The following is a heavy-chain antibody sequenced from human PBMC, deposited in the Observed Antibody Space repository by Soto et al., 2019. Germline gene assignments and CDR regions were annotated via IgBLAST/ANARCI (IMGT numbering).Heavy chain of an antibody. Sequence: GALRLSCGASGLIFSDFWMTWGRQAPGKGLEWVGRIKTKPDDGTIDYAAPVRGRFTISRDDSKNTLYLQMTSLTPDDTGVYYCTTSNLGVDFWGPGTLVTVSS. D-gene: IGHD1-1*01. V-gene: IGHV3-15*01. CDR3: TTSNLGVDF. J-gene: IGHJ4*02. CDR1: GLIFSDFW. CDR2: IKTKPDDGTI.